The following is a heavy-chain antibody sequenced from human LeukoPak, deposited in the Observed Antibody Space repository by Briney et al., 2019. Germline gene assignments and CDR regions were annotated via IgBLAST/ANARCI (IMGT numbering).Heavy chain of an antibody. CDR1: GGSIGTYY. CDR3: VRDGPSWGLL. D-gene: IGHD7-27*01. J-gene: IGHJ4*02. Sequence: SQTLSLTCTVSGGSIGTYYWRWIRQPAGKGLEWIGRIFTTGGANYNPSLKSRVTMSLDTSKNLFSLKLNSVTAADTAVYYCVRDGPSWGLLWGQGALVTVSS. CDR2: IFTTGGA. V-gene: IGHV4-4*07.